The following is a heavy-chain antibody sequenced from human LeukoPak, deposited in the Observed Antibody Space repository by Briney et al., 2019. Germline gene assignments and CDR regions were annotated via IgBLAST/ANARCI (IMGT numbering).Heavy chain of an antibody. CDR1: GGSISSGDNY. Sequence: PSETLSLTCTVSGGSISSGDNYWSWIRQPPGKGLEWIVYIYYSGSTYYNPSLKSRFAMSVDPSKNQFSLKLSSVTAADTAVYYCARSPRCDYDPTDFDYWGQGTLVTVSS. CDR3: ARSPRCDYDPTDFDY. J-gene: IGHJ4*02. D-gene: IGHD5-12*01. CDR2: IYYSGST. V-gene: IGHV4-30-4*01.